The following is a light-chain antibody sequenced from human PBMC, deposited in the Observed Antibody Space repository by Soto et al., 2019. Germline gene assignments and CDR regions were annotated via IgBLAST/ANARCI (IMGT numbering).Light chain of an antibody. V-gene: IGLV2-14*01. Sequence: HSVLTQPASVSGSPGQSITISCTGTGSDVGGYNYVSWYQQHPGKAPKLMIYDVSNRPSGVSNRFSGSKSGNTASLTISGLQAEDEADYYCSSYTSSSTLPFGTGTKLTVL. CDR2: DVS. J-gene: IGLJ1*01. CDR3: SSYTSSSTLP. CDR1: GSDVGGYNY.